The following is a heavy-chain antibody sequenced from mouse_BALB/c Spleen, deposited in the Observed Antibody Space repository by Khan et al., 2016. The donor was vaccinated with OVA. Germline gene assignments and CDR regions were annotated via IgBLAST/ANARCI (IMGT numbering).Heavy chain of an antibody. D-gene: IGHD2-1*01. Sequence: EVELVESGGGLVKPGGSLKLSCAASGFTFSSYTMSWVRQTLEKRLEWVATFSSGGDNTYYPHSVKGRLTISRDNAKNNLFLQMRSLRSKDTALYYCARSNYGTFAYWGQGTLVTVSA. CDR2: FSSGGDNT. V-gene: IGHV5-9*03. CDR1: GFTFSSYT. CDR3: ARSNYGTFAY. J-gene: IGHJ3*01.